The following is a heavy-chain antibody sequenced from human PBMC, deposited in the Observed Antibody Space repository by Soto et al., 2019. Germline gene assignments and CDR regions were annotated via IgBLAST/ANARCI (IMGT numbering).Heavy chain of an antibody. D-gene: IGHD2-15*01. Sequence: SETLSLTCAVSGGSISSGGYSWSWIRQPPGKGLEWIGYIYHSGSTYYNPSLKIRVTISVDRSKNQFSLKLSSLTAADTAVYYCARGQVVAAQHWGQGTLVTVSS. CDR3: ARGQVVAAQH. CDR2: IYHSGST. V-gene: IGHV4-30-2*01. CDR1: GGSISSGGYS. J-gene: IGHJ4*02.